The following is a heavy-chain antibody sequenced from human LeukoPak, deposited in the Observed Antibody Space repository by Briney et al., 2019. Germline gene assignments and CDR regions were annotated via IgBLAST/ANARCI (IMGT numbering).Heavy chain of an antibody. D-gene: IGHD3-16*01. CDR1: GGSISSYY. CDR3: ARFGPRGAYYGMDV. CDR2: IYYSGST. V-gene: IGHV4-59*01. Sequence: PSETLSLTCTVSGGSISSYYWSWIRQPPGKGLEWIGYIYYSGSTNHNPSLKSRVTISVDTSKNQFSLKLSSVTAADTAVYYCARFGPRGAYYGMDVWGQGTTVTVSS. J-gene: IGHJ6*02.